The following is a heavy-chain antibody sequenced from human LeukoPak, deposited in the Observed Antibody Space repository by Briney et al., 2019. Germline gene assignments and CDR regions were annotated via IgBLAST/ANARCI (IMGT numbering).Heavy chain of an antibody. D-gene: IGHD5-24*01. Sequence: PRGSLRLSCVASGFTGSSNYMSWVRQAPGKGLEWVSIISGGGNTYYADSVKDRFTISRDNSKSTMYHQMRSLRAEDTAMYYCGSRDKGYYYGLDVWGQGTAVTVSS. J-gene: IGHJ6*02. V-gene: IGHV3-66*01. CDR3: GSRDKGYYYGLDV. CDR1: GFTGSSNY. CDR2: ISGGGNT.